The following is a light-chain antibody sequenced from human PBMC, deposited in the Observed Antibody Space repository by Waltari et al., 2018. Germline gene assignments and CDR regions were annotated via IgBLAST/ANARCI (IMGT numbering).Light chain of an antibody. CDR2: RNN. CDR1: RSNIGSNY. Sequence: QSVLTQPPSASGTPGQRVTIPCSGSRSNIGSNYVYWYQQLPGTAPKPHIYRNNQRPSGVPDRFSGSKSGTSASLAISGLRSEDEADYYCAAWDDSLSGRVFGGGTKLTVL. V-gene: IGLV1-47*01. CDR3: AAWDDSLSGRV. J-gene: IGLJ3*02.